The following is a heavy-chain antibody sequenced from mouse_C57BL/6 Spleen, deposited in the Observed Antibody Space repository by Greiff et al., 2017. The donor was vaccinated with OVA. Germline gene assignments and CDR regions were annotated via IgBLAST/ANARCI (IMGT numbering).Heavy chain of an antibody. CDR3: ARWDRIWYYAMDY. CDR1: GFTFSDYY. D-gene: IGHD3-3*01. J-gene: IGHJ4*01. V-gene: IGHV5-16*01. Sequence: DVKLVESEGGLVQPGSSMKLSCTASGFTFSDYYMAWVRQAPEKGLEWVANINYDGSSTYYLDSLKSRFIISRDNAKNNLYLELSRLKSEDTATYYCARWDRIWYYAMDYWGQGTSVTVSS. CDR2: INYDGSST.